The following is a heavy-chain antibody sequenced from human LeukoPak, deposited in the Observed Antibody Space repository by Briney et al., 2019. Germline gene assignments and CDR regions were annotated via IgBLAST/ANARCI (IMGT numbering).Heavy chain of an antibody. V-gene: IGHV3-11*01. CDR2: ISSSGSTI. Sequence: GESLKISCAASGFTFSDYYMSWIRQAPGKGLEWVSYISSSGSTIYYADSVKGRFTISRDNAKNSLYLQMNSLRAEDTAVYYCARDDSSGYYPHWGQGTLVTVSS. CDR1: GFTFSDYY. CDR3: ARDDSSGYYPH. D-gene: IGHD3-22*01. J-gene: IGHJ4*02.